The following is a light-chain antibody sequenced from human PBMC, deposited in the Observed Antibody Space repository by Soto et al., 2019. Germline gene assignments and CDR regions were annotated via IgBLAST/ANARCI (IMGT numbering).Light chain of an antibody. Sequence: QSVLTQPPSVSGAPGQRVTISCTGSSSNIGAGYDVHWYQQLPGTAPKLLIYGNSNRPSGVPDRFSGSKSGTSASLAITGLQDEDEADYYCQSYDSSLSGSVVFGGGTKLTV. CDR1: SSNIGAGYD. CDR3: QSYDSSLSGSVV. J-gene: IGLJ2*01. CDR2: GNS. V-gene: IGLV1-40*01.